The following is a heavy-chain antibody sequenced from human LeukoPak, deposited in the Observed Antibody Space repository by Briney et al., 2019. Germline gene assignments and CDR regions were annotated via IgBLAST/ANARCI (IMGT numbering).Heavy chain of an antibody. Sequence: SETLSLSCTVSSGPISRYYWSWIRQPPGKGLEWVGYIYHTGNNNYNPSPKSRVTISVDSSRNQCSMKLTTVTAADTAVYYCVQDVCGGPGCLLRYFDLWGQGILVTVSS. CDR2: IYHTGNN. J-gene: IGHJ4*02. V-gene: IGHV4-59*01. D-gene: IGHD2-21*01. CDR1: SGPISRYY. CDR3: VQDVCGGPGCLLRYFDL.